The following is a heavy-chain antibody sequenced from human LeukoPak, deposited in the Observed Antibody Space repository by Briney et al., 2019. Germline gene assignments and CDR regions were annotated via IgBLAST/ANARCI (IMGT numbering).Heavy chain of an antibody. D-gene: IGHD3-3*01. CDR2: INWNGGST. CDR3: ARDPGNDDFWTLPAFDI. CDR1: GFTFDDYG. Sequence: PGGSLRLSCAASGFTFDDYGMSWVRQAPGKGLEWVSGINWNGGSTGYADSVKGRFTISRDNAKNSLYLQMNSLRAEDTALYYCARDPGNDDFWTLPAFDIWGQGTMVTVSS. J-gene: IGHJ3*02. V-gene: IGHV3-20*04.